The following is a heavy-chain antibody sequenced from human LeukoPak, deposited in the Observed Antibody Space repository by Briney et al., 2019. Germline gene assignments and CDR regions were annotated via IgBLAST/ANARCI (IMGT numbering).Heavy chain of an antibody. D-gene: IGHD3-22*01. CDR1: GGSISSSSYY. CDR2: IYYSGST. Sequence: PSETLSLTCTVSGGSISSSSYYWGWIRQPPGKGLEWIGSIYYSGSTYYNPSLKSRVTISVDTSKNQFSLKLSSVTAADTAVYYCASHTYYYDSSGYFGNWFDPWGQGTLVTVSS. CDR3: ASHTYYYDSSGYFGNWFDP. V-gene: IGHV4-39*01. J-gene: IGHJ5*02.